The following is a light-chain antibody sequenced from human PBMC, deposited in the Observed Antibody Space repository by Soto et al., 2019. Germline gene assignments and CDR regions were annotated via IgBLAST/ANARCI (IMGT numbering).Light chain of an antibody. V-gene: IGKV1-12*01. CDR2: AAS. Sequence: DIQMTQSPSSVSASVGDRVTITCRASQCISSWLAWYQQKPGKAPKLLIYAASSLQSGVPSRFSGSGSGTDFTLTISSLQPEDFATYYFQQAKSFLSITVGQGTRLEIK. J-gene: IGKJ5*01. CDR3: QQAKSFLSIT. CDR1: QCISSW.